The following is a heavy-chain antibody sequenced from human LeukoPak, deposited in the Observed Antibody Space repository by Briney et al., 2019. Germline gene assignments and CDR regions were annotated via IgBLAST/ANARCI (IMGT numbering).Heavy chain of an antibody. CDR3: ARLNYGDYSVSDY. Sequence: GGSLRLSCAASGFTFSSYSMNWVRQAPGKGLEWVSSISSSSSYIYYADSVKGRFTISRDNAKNSLYLQMNSLRAEDTAVYYCARLNYGDYSVSDYWGQGTLVTVSS. CDR1: GFTFSSYS. D-gene: IGHD4-17*01. V-gene: IGHV3-21*04. CDR2: ISSSSSYI. J-gene: IGHJ4*02.